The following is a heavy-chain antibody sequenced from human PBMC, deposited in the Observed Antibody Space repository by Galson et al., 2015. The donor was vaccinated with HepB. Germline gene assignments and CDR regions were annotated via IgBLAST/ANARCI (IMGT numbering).Heavy chain of an antibody. D-gene: IGHD6-13*01. CDR1: GFTFNNAW. J-gene: IGHJ4*02. Sequence: SLRLSCAASGFTFNNAWMSWVRQAPGKGLEWVGRIKSKTDGGTTDYAAPVKGRFTISRDDSKNTLYLQMNSLKTEDTAVYYCTSSTYSSSWYDYWCQGTLVTVFS. CDR3: TSSTYSSSWYDY. CDR2: IKSKTDGGTT. V-gene: IGHV3-15*01.